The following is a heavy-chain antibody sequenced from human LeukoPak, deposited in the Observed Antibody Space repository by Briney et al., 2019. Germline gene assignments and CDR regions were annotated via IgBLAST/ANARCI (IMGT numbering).Heavy chain of an antibody. Sequence: GGSLRLSCAASGFTFSSYGMSWVRQAPGKGLEWVSAISGSGGSTYYADSVKGRFTISRDNSKNTLYLQMNSLRAEDTAVYYCAKDLVAGWFNGGDYWGQGTLVTVSS. CDR1: GFTFSSYG. D-gene: IGHD6-19*01. J-gene: IGHJ4*02. CDR3: AKDLVAGWFNGGDY. CDR2: ISGSGGST. V-gene: IGHV3-23*01.